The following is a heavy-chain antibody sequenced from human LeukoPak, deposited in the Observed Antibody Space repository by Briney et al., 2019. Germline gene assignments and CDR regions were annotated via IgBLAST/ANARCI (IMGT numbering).Heavy chain of an antibody. CDR1: GFTFSSYE. Sequence: GGSLRLSCAASGFTFSSYEMNWVRQAPGKGLEWVSYISSSGSTIYYADSVKGRFTISRDNAKNSLYLQMNSLRAEDTAVYYCARDRVYYYDSSDNFDYWGQGTLVTVSP. J-gene: IGHJ4*02. CDR3: ARDRVYYYDSSDNFDY. D-gene: IGHD3-22*01. CDR2: ISSSGSTI. V-gene: IGHV3-48*03.